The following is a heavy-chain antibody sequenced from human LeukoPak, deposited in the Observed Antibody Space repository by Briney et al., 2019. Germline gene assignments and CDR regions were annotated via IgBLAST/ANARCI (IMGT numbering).Heavy chain of an antibody. V-gene: IGHV3-30*04. CDR2: ISYDGSNK. Sequence: GGSLRLSCAATGFTFSSYAMHWVRQAPGKGLEWVAVISYDGSNKYYADSVKGRFTISRDNSKNTLYLQMNSLRAEDTAVYYCATETYSDSSGYYLGFDYWGQGTLVTVSS. CDR1: GFTFSSYA. D-gene: IGHD3-22*01. CDR3: ATETYSDSSGYYLGFDY. J-gene: IGHJ4*02.